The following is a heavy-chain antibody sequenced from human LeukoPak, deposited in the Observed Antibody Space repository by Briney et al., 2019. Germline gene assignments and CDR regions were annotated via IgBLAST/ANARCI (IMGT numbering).Heavy chain of an antibody. V-gene: IGHV4-59*01. CDR3: ARGILTGYYRPDYYMDV. Sequence: SETLSLTCTVSGGSISSYYWSWIRQPPGKGLEWIGCVYYSGSTNYNPSLKSRVTISVDTSKNQFSLKLISVTAADTAVYYCARGILTGYYRPDYYMDVWGKGTTVTISS. CDR2: VYYSGST. CDR1: GGSISSYY. D-gene: IGHD3-9*01. J-gene: IGHJ6*03.